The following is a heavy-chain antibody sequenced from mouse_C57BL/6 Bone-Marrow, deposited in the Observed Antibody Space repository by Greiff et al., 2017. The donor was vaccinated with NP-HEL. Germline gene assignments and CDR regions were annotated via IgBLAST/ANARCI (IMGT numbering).Heavy chain of an antibody. Sequence: QVQLQQPGAELVMPGASVKLSCKASGYTFTSYWMHWVKQRPGQGLEWIGEIDPSDSYTNYNQKFKGKSTLTVDKSSSTAYVQLSSLTSEDSAVYYCARDGYPFAYWGQGTLVTVSA. D-gene: IGHD2-3*01. CDR3: ARDGYPFAY. CDR1: GYTFTSYW. V-gene: IGHV1-69*01. J-gene: IGHJ3*01. CDR2: IDPSDSYT.